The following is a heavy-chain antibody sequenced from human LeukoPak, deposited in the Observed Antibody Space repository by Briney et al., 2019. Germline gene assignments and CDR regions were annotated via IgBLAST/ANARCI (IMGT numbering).Heavy chain of an antibody. J-gene: IGHJ4*02. CDR1: GFTFSSYW. CDR3: VRVGGYYFDY. CDR2: INSDESRT. V-gene: IGHV3-74*01. D-gene: IGHD3-10*01. Sequence: GGSLRLSCAASGFTFSSYWMHWVRQAPGEGLVWVSRINSDESRTTYADSVKGRFTISRDNAKSTLHLQMNGLRAEDTAVYYCVRVGGYYFDYWGQGTLVTVSS.